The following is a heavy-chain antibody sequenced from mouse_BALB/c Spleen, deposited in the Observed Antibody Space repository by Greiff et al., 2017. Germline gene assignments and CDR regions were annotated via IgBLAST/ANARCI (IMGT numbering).Heavy chain of an antibody. Sequence: QVQLKQSGAELMKPGASVKISCKATGYTFSSYWIEWVKQRPGHGLEWIGEILPGSGSTNYNEKFKGKATFTADTSSNTAYMQLSSLTSEDSAVYYCARFMITTGFAYWGQGTLVTVSA. V-gene: IGHV1-9*01. CDR3: ARFMITTGFAY. CDR1: GYTFSSYW. J-gene: IGHJ3*01. D-gene: IGHD2-4*01. CDR2: ILPGSGST.